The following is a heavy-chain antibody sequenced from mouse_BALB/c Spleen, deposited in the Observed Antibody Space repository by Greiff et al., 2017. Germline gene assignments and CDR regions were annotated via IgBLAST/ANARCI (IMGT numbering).Heavy chain of an antibody. Sequence: VHLVESAAELARPGASVKMSCKASGYTFTSYTMHWVKQRPGQGLEWIGYINPSSGYTEYNQKFKDKTTLTADKSSSTAYMQLSSLTSEDSAVYYCARCLRYAMDYWGQGTSVTVSS. CDR3: ARCLRYAMDY. J-gene: IGHJ4*01. CDR2: INPSSGYT. V-gene: IGHV1-4*02. CDR1: GYTFTSYT. D-gene: IGHD1-1*01.